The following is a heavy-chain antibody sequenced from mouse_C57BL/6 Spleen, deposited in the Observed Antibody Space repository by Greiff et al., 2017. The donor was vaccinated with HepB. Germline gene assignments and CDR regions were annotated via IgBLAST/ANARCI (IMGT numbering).Heavy chain of an antibody. D-gene: IGHD2-5*01. Sequence: VQLVESGPGLVQPSQSLSITCTVSGFSLTSYGVHWVRQSPGKGLEWLGVIWRGGSTDYNAAFMSRLSITKDNSKSQVFFKMNSLQADDTAIYYCAKNYNDSNSPMDYWGQGTSVTVSS. J-gene: IGHJ4*01. CDR3: AKNYNDSNSPMDY. V-gene: IGHV2-5*01. CDR2: IWRGGST. CDR1: GFSLTSYG.